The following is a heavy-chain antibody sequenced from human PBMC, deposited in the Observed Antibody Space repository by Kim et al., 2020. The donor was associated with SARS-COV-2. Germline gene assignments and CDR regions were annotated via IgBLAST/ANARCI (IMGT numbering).Heavy chain of an antibody. Sequence: SLKSRVTISVDTSKNQFSLKLSSVTAADTAVYYCARVPVAHKYYYYGMDVWGQGTTVTVSS. J-gene: IGHJ6*02. D-gene: IGHD6-19*01. CDR3: ARVPVAHKYYYYGMDV. V-gene: IGHV4-59*01.